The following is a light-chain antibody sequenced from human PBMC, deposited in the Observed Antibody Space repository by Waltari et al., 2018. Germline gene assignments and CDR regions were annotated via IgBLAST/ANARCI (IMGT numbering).Light chain of an antibody. J-gene: IGLJ3*02. CDR1: TSDVGGYNL. V-gene: IGLV2-23*02. CDR3: CSYAGSFTWV. Sequence: QSALTQPASVSGSPGQSFTTSCTGPTSDVGGYNLVSWYQQHPGKAPKLLIYDVSERPSGVSSRFSGSKSGNTASLTISGIQADDEADYYCCSYAGSFTWVFGGGTKVTVL. CDR2: DVS.